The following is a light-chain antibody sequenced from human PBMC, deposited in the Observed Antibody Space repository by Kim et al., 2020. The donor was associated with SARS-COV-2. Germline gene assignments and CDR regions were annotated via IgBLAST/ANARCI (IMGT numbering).Light chain of an antibody. CDR1: QGINNY. CDR3: QQYNGYPYT. CDR2: GAS. J-gene: IGKJ2*01. Sequence: DIQMTQSPPSLSASVGDRVTITCRASQGINNYLAWFQQKPGKAPKSLIYGASTLHRGVPSKYSGSGFGTDFTLTISDLQPEDFASYYCQQYNGYPYTFGQRTKLEIK. V-gene: IGKV1-16*02.